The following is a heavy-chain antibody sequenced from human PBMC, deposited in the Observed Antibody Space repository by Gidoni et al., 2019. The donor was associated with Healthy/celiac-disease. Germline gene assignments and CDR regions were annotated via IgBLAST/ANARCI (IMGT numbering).Heavy chain of an antibody. J-gene: IGHJ4*02. V-gene: IGHV3-23*01. Sequence: EVQLLESGGGLVQPGGSLRLPCAASGFTFSSYAMSWVRQAPGKGLECVSAISGSGGSTYYADSVKGRFTISRDNSKNTLYLQMNSLRAEDTAVYYCAARNSGSLGYWGQGTLVTVSS. CDR1: GFTFSSYA. CDR3: AARNSGSLGY. D-gene: IGHD1-26*01. CDR2: ISGSGGST.